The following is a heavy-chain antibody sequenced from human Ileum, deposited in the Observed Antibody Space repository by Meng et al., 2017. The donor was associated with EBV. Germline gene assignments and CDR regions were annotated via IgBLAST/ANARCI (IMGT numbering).Heavy chain of an antibody. Sequence: QLQESGPGLVQPSETLSLTCAVSGGSISRSDWWSWVRQPPGKGLEWIGETSHSGSTNYSPSLKSRVTISLDKSKNQLSLKLNSVTAADTAVYYCASSDYYRSDYWGQGTLVTVSS. D-gene: IGHD3-22*01. CDR3: ASSDYYRSDY. CDR1: GGSISRSDW. CDR2: TSHSGST. J-gene: IGHJ4*02. V-gene: IGHV4-4*02.